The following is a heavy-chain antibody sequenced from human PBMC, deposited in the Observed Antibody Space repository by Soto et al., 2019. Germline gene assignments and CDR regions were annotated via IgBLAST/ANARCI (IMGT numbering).Heavy chain of an antibody. CDR2: ISAYNCNT. D-gene: IGHD6-19*01. V-gene: IGHV1-18*01. CDR1: GYTFTSYG. CDR3: ARDLAVGLVDY. Sequence: QVQLVQSGAEVKKPWASVKVSCKASGYTFTSYGISWVRQAPGQGLEWMGWISAYNCNTKYTQKLQGRVTMTTDTSTSTGYMELRSLRSDDTAVYYCARDLAVGLVDYWGQGTLVTVSS. J-gene: IGHJ4*02.